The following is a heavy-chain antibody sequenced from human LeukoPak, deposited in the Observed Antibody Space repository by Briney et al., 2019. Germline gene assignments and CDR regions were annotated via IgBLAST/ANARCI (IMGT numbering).Heavy chain of an antibody. CDR1: GFTFDDYG. Sequence: GGSLRLSCAASGFTFDDYGLSWVRQAPGKGLEWVSGINWSGGSTGYADSVKGRFTISRDNAKNSLYLQMNSLRAEDTALYFCARDATTEPGTVYMDVWGKGTTVTISS. CDR3: ARDATTEPGTVYMDV. V-gene: IGHV3-20*04. D-gene: IGHD6-13*01. CDR2: INWSGGST. J-gene: IGHJ6*03.